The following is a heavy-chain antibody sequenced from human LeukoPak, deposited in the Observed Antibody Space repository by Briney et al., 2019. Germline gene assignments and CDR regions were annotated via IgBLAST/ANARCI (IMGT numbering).Heavy chain of an antibody. Sequence: GGSLRLSCAASGFTVSSNYMSWVRQAPGKGLEWVSVIYSGGSTYYADSVKGRFTISRDNSKNTLYFQMNSLRAEDTAVYYCARDRTTTGAYYYYYMDVWGKGTTVTVSS. J-gene: IGHJ6*03. CDR2: IYSGGST. CDR1: GFTVSSNY. D-gene: IGHD4-11*01. CDR3: ARDRTTTGAYYYYYMDV. V-gene: IGHV3-66*02.